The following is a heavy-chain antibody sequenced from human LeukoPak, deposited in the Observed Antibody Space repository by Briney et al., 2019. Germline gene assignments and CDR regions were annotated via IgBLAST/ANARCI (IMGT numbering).Heavy chain of an antibody. J-gene: IGHJ4*02. CDR2: LYSGGST. D-gene: IGHD3-10*01. CDR1: GFTVSSNY. Sequence: GGSLRLSCAASGFTVSSNYMSWVRQAPGKGLEWVAILYSGGSTNYADSAKYRFTISRDNSKNTLYLQMNSLRVEDTAVYSCTRDQIVRGVIVSHDYWGQGTLVTVSS. V-gene: IGHV3-66*01. CDR3: TRDQIVRGVIVSHDY.